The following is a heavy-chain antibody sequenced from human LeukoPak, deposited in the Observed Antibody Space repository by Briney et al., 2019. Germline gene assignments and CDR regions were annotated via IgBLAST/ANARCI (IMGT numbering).Heavy chain of an antibody. V-gene: IGHV3-21*01. CDR2: ISSSSSYI. CDR3: PRGRDGYSSFDY. CDR1: GFTFSSYS. J-gene: IGHJ4*02. Sequence: GGSLRLSWAASGFTFSSYSMNWVRQAPGKGLEWVSSISSSSSYIYYADSVKGRFTISRDNSKNTLYPQMNSLRAEDTAVYYCPRGRDGYSSFDYWGQGTLVTVSS. D-gene: IGHD5-24*01.